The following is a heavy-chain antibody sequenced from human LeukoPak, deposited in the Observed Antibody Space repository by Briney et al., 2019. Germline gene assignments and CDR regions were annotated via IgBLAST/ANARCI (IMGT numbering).Heavy chain of an antibody. CDR1: GFSISSAYF. Sequence: SETLSLTCAVSGFSISSAYFWGWIRQPPGKGLEWIGTIYHSGSTYYNPSLKSRVTISVDTSKNQFSLKLSSVTAADTAVYYCALRSPYCSGGSCYHDYWGQGTLVTVSS. J-gene: IGHJ4*02. V-gene: IGHV4-38-2*01. D-gene: IGHD2-15*01. CDR2: IYHSGST. CDR3: ALRSPYCSGGSCYHDY.